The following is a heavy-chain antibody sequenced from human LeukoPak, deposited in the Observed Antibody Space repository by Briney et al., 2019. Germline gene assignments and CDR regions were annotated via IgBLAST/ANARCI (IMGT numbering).Heavy chain of an antibody. Sequence: GGSLRLSCAASGFTFSGSAMHWVRQASGKGLEWVGRIRSKVNGYATVYAASVRGRFTISRDDSKNTAYLQMNSLKTEDTAMYYCTREGSGWYTDFWGQGTLVTVSS. D-gene: IGHD6-19*01. CDR1: GFTFSGSA. CDR3: TREGSGWYTDF. CDR2: IRSKVNGYAT. V-gene: IGHV3-73*01. J-gene: IGHJ4*02.